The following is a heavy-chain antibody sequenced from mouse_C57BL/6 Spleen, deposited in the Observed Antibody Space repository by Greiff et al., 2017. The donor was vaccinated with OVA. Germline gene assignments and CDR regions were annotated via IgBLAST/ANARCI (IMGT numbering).Heavy chain of an antibody. Sequence: VQLQQPGAELVKPGASVKMSCKASGYTFTSYWITWVKQRPGQGLEWIGDIYPGSGSTNYNEKFKSKATLTVDTSSSTAYMQLSSLTTEDSAVYYCARPPYGSSLYDFDYWGQGTTLTVSS. J-gene: IGHJ2*01. CDR3: ARPPYGSSLYDFDY. CDR2: IYPGSGST. V-gene: IGHV1-55*01. D-gene: IGHD1-1*01. CDR1: GYTFTSYW.